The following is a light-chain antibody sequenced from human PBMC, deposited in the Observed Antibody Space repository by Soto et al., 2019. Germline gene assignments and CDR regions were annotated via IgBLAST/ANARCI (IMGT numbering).Light chain of an antibody. CDR1: QSVSGN. CDR3: QQYDTWLPIT. Sequence: EIVMTQSPATLSVSPGERATLSCRASQSVSGNLAWYQQKPGQAPRLLIYAASTRATGIPATFSGSGSGTEFTLTISSLQSEDCAVYYCQQYDTWLPITFGHGTKVEI. J-gene: IGKJ3*01. CDR2: AAS. V-gene: IGKV3-15*01.